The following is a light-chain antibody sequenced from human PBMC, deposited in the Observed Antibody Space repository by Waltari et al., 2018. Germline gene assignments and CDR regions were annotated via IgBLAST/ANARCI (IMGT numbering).Light chain of an antibody. Sequence: SYELTQPPSVSVSPGQTASITCSGDKLGDKYACWYQQKPGQSPILVSYQDNKRPAGIPGGFAGSNSGSTATLTISGTQTMDEADYYCQAWDSNAAVFGGGTKLTVL. CDR2: QDN. CDR3: QAWDSNAAV. J-gene: IGLJ2*01. V-gene: IGLV3-1*01. CDR1: KLGDKY.